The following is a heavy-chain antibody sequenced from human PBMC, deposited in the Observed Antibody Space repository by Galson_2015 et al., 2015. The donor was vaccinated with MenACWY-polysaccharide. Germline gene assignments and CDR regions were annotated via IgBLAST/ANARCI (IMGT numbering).Heavy chain of an antibody. CDR1: GFTFNNYA. D-gene: IGHD6-13*01. CDR3: ARVPGSWYSDY. Sequence: SLRLSCAASGFTFNNYAMSWVRQAPGKGLEWVSRINGDGSTTNYADSVKGRFTISRDNAKNTLYLQMISLRAEDTAVYYCARVPGSWYSDYWGQGTLVTVSS. V-gene: IGHV3-74*01. CDR2: INGDGSTT. J-gene: IGHJ4*02.